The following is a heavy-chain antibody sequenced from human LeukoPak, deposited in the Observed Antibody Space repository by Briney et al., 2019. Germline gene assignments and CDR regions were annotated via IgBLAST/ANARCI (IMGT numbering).Heavy chain of an antibody. CDR2: ISGSGGST. CDR1: GFTFSSYA. CDR3: ARLGGYDSYFDS. D-gene: IGHD5-12*01. Sequence: TGGSLRLSCAASGFTFSSYAMSWVRQAPVKGLEWVADISGSGGSTYHADSVKGRFTISRDNSKKTLFLQMNSLRAEDTALYYCARLGGYDSYFDSWGQGSLVTVSS. V-gene: IGHV3-23*01. J-gene: IGHJ4*02.